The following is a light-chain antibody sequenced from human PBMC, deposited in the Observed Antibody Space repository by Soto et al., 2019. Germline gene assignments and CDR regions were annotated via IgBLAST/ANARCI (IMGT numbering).Light chain of an antibody. Sequence: QSVLTQPPSVSGAPGQRVTISCTGSSSNIGAIYDVHWYQQLPGTAPKLLIYTNSNRPSGVPDRFSGSKSGTSASLAITGLQAEDEADYYCQSYDIRLSGWVFGGGTKLTVL. CDR1: SSNIGAIYD. CDR3: QSYDIRLSGWV. J-gene: IGLJ3*02. CDR2: TNS. V-gene: IGLV1-40*01.